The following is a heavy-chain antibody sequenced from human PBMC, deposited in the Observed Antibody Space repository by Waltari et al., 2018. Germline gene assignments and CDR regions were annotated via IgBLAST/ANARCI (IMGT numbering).Heavy chain of an antibody. D-gene: IGHD3-3*01. CDR1: GGSISSYY. CDR3: ARDKGYYGY. J-gene: IGHJ4*02. CDR2: IYYSGST. V-gene: IGHV4-59*01. Sequence: QVQLQESGPGLVKPSETLSLTCTVSGGSISSYYWSWIRQPPGKGLEWIGYIYYSGSTNYNPSLKSRVTISVDTSKNQFSLKLSSVTAADTAVYYCARDKGYYGYWCQGTLVTVSS.